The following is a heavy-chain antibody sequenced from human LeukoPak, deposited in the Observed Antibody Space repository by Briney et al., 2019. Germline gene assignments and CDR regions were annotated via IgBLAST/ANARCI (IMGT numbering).Heavy chain of an antibody. CDR1: GFTFSSYE. D-gene: IGHD1-1*01. V-gene: IGHV3-74*01. CDR3: ARDGKNWY. J-gene: IGHJ4*02. CDR2: INSDGSST. Sequence: PGGSLRLSCAASGFTFSSYEMNWVRQAPGEGLVWVSRINSDGSSTNYADSVKGRFTISRDNAKNTLYLQMNSLRAEDTAVYYCARDGKNWYWGQGTLVTVSS.